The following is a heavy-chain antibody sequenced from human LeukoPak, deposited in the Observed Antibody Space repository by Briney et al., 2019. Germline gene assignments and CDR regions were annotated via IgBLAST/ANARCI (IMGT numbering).Heavy chain of an antibody. CDR1: GFTFSSYA. V-gene: IGHV3-23*01. J-gene: IGHJ4*02. Sequence: GGSLRRSCAASGFTFSSYAMSWVRQAPGKGLEWVSAISGSGGSTYYADSVKGRFTISRDNSKNTLYLQMDSLRAEDTAVYYCAKVGGQQQLVDYWGQGTLVTVSS. CDR2: ISGSGGST. CDR3: AKVGGQQQLVDY. D-gene: IGHD6-13*01.